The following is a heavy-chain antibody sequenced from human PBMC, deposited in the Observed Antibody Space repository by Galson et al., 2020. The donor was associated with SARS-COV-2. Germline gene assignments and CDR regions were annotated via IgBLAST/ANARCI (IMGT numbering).Heavy chain of an antibody. CDR3: ASSRSAYYYGMDI. CDR2: IHQDGSEK. Sequence: GGSLRLSCTASGFIFSSYWMTWVRQAPGKGLEWVANIHQDGSEKYYVDSVKGRFTVSRDNAQSSLFLQMNSLRAEDTAVYYCASSRSAYYYGMDIWGQGTTVTVPS. CDR1: GFIFSSYW. J-gene: IGHJ6*02. V-gene: IGHV3-7*01.